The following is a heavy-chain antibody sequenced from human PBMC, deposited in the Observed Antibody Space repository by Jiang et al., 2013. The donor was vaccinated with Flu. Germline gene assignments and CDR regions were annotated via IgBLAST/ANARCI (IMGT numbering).Heavy chain of an antibody. D-gene: IGHD1-1*01. CDR3: ARRDYWMSMDV. J-gene: IGHJ6*02. Sequence: MGFVYPGDSDSRYSPSFQGQVTMSVDKSISTAYLEWSSLKASDTAIYYCARRDYWMSMDVWGQGTAVTVSS. CDR2: VYPGDSDS. V-gene: IGHV5-51*01.